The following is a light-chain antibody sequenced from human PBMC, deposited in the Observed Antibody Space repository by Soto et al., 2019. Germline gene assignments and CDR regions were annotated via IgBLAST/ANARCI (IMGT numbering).Light chain of an antibody. V-gene: IGKV3D-15*01. CDR3: QQYNNWPPWT. J-gene: IGKJ1*01. CDR1: QSVSSN. CDR2: GAS. Sequence: EIVMTQSPATLSVSPGERATLSCRASQSVSSNLAWYQQKPGQAPRLPIYGASIRATGIPARFSGSGSGTEFTLTISSLQSEDFAVYYCQQYNNWPPWTFGQGTRWIS.